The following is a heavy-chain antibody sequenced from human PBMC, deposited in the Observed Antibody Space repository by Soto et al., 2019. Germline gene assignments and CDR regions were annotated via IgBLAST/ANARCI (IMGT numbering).Heavy chain of an antibody. V-gene: IGHV4-31*03. Sequence: PSETLSLTCTVSGGSISSGGYYWSWIRQHPGKGLEWIGYIYYSGSTYYNPSLKSRVTISVDTSKNQFSLKLTSVTAADTAVYYCASRHSSPYFDYWGQGTLVTVSS. CDR1: GGSISSGGYY. CDR3: ASRHSSPYFDY. D-gene: IGHD6-13*01. J-gene: IGHJ4*02. CDR2: IYYSGST.